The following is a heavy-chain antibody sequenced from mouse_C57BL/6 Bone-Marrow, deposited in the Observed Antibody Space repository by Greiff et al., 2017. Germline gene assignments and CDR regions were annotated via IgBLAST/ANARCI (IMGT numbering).Heavy chain of an antibody. Sequence: VQLQQSGAELVRPGASVKLSCTASGFNIKDDYMHWVKQRPEQGLEWIGWIDPENGDTEYASKFQGKATITADTSSNTAYLQLSSLTSEGTAVYYCTTVYYYGSSPYYFDYWGQGTTLTVSS. J-gene: IGHJ2*01. V-gene: IGHV14-4*01. CDR2: IDPENGDT. D-gene: IGHD1-1*01. CDR1: GFNIKDDY. CDR3: TTVYYYGSSPYYFDY.